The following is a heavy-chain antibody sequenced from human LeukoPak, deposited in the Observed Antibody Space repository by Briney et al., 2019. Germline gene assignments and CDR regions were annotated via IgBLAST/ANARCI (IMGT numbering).Heavy chain of an antibody. Sequence: ASVKVSCRASGYIFSSYGISWVRQAPGQGLEWMGWISTNNGRTNYAQNLQGRVTITADTSTSTADMELRSLRSDDTAVYYCAIYLLYLGYFDLWGQGTLVTVSS. CDR2: ISTNNGRT. V-gene: IGHV1-18*01. D-gene: IGHD2-2*02. CDR1: GYIFSSYG. CDR3: AIYLLYLGYFDL. J-gene: IGHJ4*02.